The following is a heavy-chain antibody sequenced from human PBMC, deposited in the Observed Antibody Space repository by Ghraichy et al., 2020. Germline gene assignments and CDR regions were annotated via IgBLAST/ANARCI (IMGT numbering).Heavy chain of an antibody. CDR1: GFAFSSYA. J-gene: IGHJ4*02. V-gene: IGHV3-23*01. D-gene: IGHD4-17*01. CDR2: ISGSSGST. Sequence: GGSLRLSCAASGFAFSSYAMSWVRQAPGKGLEWVSGISGSSGSTYYADSVKGRFTISRDNSKNTLYLQMNSLRAEDTAVYYCPPFPNDYGDMIDYWGQGTLVTVSS. CDR3: PPFPNDYGDMIDY.